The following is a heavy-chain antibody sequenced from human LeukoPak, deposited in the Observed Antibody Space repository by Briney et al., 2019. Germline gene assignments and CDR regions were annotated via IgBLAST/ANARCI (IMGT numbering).Heavy chain of an antibody. CDR2: INSDGSSR. Sequence: GGSLRLPCAASGFTFSNYWMHWVRQAPGKGLVWVSRINSDGSSRNYADSVKGRFTISRDNAKNTLYLQMNSLRAEDTAVYYCASASLHRIAVDGDYWGQGTLVTVSS. CDR1: GFTFSNYW. V-gene: IGHV3-74*01. J-gene: IGHJ4*02. D-gene: IGHD6-13*01. CDR3: ASASLHRIAVDGDY.